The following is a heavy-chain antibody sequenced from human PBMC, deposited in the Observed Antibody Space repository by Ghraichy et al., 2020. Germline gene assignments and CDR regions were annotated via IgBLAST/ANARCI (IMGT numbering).Heavy chain of an antibody. Sequence: VAVIWYDGSNELYADSVQGRFTISRDNSINTLYLQMDGLGVEDTAVYYCARGGSGGVPTNYHGLDVWGQGTTVTV. V-gene: IGHV3-33*04. CDR3: ARGGSGGVPTNYHGLDV. D-gene: IGHD2-8*02. CDR2: IWYDGSNE. J-gene: IGHJ6*02.